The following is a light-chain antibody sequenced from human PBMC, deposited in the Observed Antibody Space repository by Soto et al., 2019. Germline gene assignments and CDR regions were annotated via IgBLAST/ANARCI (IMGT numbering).Light chain of an antibody. V-gene: IGLV1-40*01. Sequence: QPVLTQPPSVSGAPGQRVTISCTGSSSNIGAGYDVHWYQQLPGTAPKLLIYGNSNRPSGVPDRFSGSKSGTSASLAITGLQAEDGADYYCQSYDSSLDVVFGGGTKLTVL. J-gene: IGLJ2*01. CDR3: QSYDSSLDVV. CDR1: SSNIGAGYD. CDR2: GNS.